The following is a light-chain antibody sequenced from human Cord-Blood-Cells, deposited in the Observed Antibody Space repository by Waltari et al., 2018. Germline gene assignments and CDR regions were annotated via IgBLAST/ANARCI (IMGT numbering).Light chain of an antibody. CDR3: CSYAGSSTLV. V-gene: IGLV2-23*01. J-gene: IGLJ3*02. Sequence: QSALTQPASVSGPPGQPITISCTGPSSDVGRYNLVSWYQQHPGKAPKLMIYEGSKRPSGVSNRFSGSKSGNTASLTISGLQAEDEADYYCCSYAGSSTLVFGGGTKLTVL. CDR1: SSDVGRYNL. CDR2: EGS.